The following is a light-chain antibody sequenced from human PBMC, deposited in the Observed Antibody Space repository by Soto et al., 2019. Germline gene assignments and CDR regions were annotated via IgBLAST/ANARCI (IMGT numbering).Light chain of an antibody. Sequence: DLQMSQSPSSLSASVGDRVTITCRASQGIRNDLAWYQQKPGIAPKRLIYGASRLQSGVPSRFSGSGSGTEFTLTITSLQPEDFASYFCLQHNSYPYTFGQGTSLEIK. V-gene: IGKV1-17*01. J-gene: IGKJ2*01. CDR2: GAS. CDR3: LQHNSYPYT. CDR1: QGIRND.